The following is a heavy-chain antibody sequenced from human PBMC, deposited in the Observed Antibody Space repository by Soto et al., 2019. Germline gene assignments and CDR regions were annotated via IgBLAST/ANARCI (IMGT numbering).Heavy chain of an antibody. V-gene: IGHV3-23*01. CDR2: ISGSGGST. CDR1: GFSFSSYS. D-gene: IGHD2-15*01. J-gene: IGHJ4*02. Sequence: GGSLRLSCVASGFSFSSYSMSWVRQAPGKGLEWVSAISGSGGSTYYADSVKGRFTISRDNSKNTLYLQMNSLRAEDTAVYCCAKDYSDLVVVVAPLFDYWGQGTLVTVSS. CDR3: AKDYSDLVVVVAPLFDY.